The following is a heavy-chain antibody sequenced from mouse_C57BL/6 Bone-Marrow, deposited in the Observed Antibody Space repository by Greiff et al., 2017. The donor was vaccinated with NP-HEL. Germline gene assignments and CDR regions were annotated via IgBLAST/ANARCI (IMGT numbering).Heavy chain of an antibody. V-gene: IGHV1-26*01. D-gene: IGHD3-2*02. Sequence: VQLQQSGPELVKPGASVKISCKASGYTFTDYYMNWVKQSHGKSLEWIGDINPNNGGTSYNQKFKGKATLTVDKSSSTAYMELRSLTSEDSAVYYCASDSSGYGFAYWGQGTLVTVSA. CDR1: GYTFTDYY. CDR2: INPNNGGT. J-gene: IGHJ3*01. CDR3: ASDSSGYGFAY.